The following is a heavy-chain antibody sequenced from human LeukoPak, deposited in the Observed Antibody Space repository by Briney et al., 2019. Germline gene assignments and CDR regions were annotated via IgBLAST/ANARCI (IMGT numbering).Heavy chain of an antibody. CDR1: GDSVSSHY. Sequence: KPSETLSLTCTVSGDSVSSHYWSWVRQPPGKGLEWIGYIYYSGSTNYNPSLKSRVTISGDTSKNQFSLKLSSVTAADTAVYYCARDQGNGYDLGYWGQGTLVTVSS. D-gene: IGHD5-12*01. J-gene: IGHJ4*02. V-gene: IGHV4-59*02. CDR3: ARDQGNGYDLGY. CDR2: IYYSGST.